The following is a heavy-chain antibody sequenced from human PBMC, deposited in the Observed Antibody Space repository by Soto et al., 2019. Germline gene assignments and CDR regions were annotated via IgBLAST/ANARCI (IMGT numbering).Heavy chain of an antibody. V-gene: IGHV3-23*01. J-gene: IGHJ5*02. CDR3: AKDRGAGGRFSGIAVAGIPS. Sequence: EVQLLESGGGLVQPGGSLRLSCAASGFTFSSYAMSWVRQTPGKGLEWVSGISGGGGNTYYADSVTGQFTISRDNSRNTLYLQMNSLRAADTAIYYCAKDRGAGGRFSGIAVAGIPSWGQGTLVTVSS. CDR1: GFTFSSYA. CDR2: ISGGGGNT. D-gene: IGHD6-19*01.